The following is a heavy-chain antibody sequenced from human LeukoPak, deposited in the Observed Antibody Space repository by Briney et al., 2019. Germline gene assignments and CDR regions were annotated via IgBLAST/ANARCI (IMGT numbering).Heavy chain of an antibody. D-gene: IGHD3-10*01. Sequence: GGSLRLSCAASGFTFSSYSMNWVRQAPGKGLEWVSSISSSSSYIKYADSVKGRFTISRDNAKNSLYLQMNSLRSEDTAVYYCARGRMVRGVKFPGYWGQGTLVTVSS. CDR1: GFTFSSYS. CDR3: ARGRMVRGVKFPGY. J-gene: IGHJ4*02. V-gene: IGHV3-21*04. CDR2: ISSSSSYI.